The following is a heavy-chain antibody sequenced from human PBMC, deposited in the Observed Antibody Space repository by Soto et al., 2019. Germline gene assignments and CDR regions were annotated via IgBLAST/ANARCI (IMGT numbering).Heavy chain of an antibody. CDR2: ISGSGGST. V-gene: IGHV3-23*01. CDR3: AKDPIPSAIAVAAPFDY. Sequence: GGSLRLSCAASGFTFSSYAMSWVRQAPGKGLEWVSAISGSGGSTYYADSVKGRFTISRDNSKNTLYLQMNSLRAEDTAVYYCAKDPIPSAIAVAAPFDYWGQGTLVTVSS. J-gene: IGHJ4*02. D-gene: IGHD6-19*01. CDR1: GFTFSSYA.